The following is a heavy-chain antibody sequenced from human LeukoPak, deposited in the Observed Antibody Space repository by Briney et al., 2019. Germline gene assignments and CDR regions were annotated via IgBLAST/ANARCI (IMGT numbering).Heavy chain of an antibody. V-gene: IGHV3-21*01. CDR1: GFTFSSYS. CDR3: ARDGEYSGSYPFDY. CDR2: ISSSSSYI. D-gene: IGHD1-26*01. J-gene: IGHJ4*02. Sequence: KPGGSLRLSCAASGFTFSSYSMNWVRQAPGKGLEWVSSISSSSSYIYYADSVKGRSTISRDNAKNSLYLQMNSLRAEDTAVYYCARDGEYSGSYPFDYWGQGTLVTVSS.